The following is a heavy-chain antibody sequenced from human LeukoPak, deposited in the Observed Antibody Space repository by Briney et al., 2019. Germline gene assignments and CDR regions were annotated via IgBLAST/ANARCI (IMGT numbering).Heavy chain of an antibody. CDR1: GFTVSSNY. CDR2: IYSGGST. V-gene: IGHV3-53*01. D-gene: IGHD2-15*01. CDR3: ARVRDGPGGSYYFDY. J-gene: IGHJ4*02. Sequence: PGGSLRLSCAASGFTVSSNYMSWVRQAPGKGLEWVSVIYSGGSTYYADSVKGRFTISRDNANNSLYLQMNSLRAEDTAVYYCARVRDGPGGSYYFDYWGQGTLVTVSS.